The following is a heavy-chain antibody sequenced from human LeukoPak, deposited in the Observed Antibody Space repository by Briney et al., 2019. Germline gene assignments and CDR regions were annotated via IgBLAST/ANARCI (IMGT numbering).Heavy chain of an antibody. Sequence: GGSLRLSCAASGFTFSSNGMHWVRQAPGKGLEWVAVIRCGGSNKYYADSVKGRFTISRDNSKNTLYLQMNSLRAEDTAVYYCAKDPSSPFGVVTYYFDYWGQGTLVTVSS. J-gene: IGHJ4*02. V-gene: IGHV3-30*02. CDR1: GFTFSSNG. CDR3: AKDPSSPFGVVTYYFDY. CDR2: IRCGGSNK. D-gene: IGHD3-3*01.